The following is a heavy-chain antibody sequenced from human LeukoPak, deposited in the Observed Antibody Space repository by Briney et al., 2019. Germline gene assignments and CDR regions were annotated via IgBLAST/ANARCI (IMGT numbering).Heavy chain of an antibody. V-gene: IGHV3-23*01. D-gene: IGHD6-6*01. CDR2: ISSSGSNT. Sequence: PGGSLRLSCAASGFTFSSYAMRWVRQAPGKGLVWVSAISSSGSNTYYADSVKGRFTISRDNSKDTLYLEMNSLRAEDTAVYYCAKVQLSYYFDYWGQGSLVTVSS. CDR1: GFTFSSYA. J-gene: IGHJ4*02. CDR3: AKVQLSYYFDY.